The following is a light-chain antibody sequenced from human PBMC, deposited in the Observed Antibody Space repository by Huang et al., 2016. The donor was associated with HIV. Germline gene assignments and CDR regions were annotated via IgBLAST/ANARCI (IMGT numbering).Light chain of an antibody. J-gene: IGKJ2*01. CDR2: GAA. Sequence: EIVMTQSPVTLSVSLGERASLSCRASQSVSSDLAWYQQKPGQPPRLLIYGAAARATGVPARCSGSGSGTEFTLTISSLQSEDFAVYSCQQYNNWPGTFGQGTKVEIK. V-gene: IGKV3-15*01. CDR1: QSVSSD. CDR3: QQYNNWPGT.